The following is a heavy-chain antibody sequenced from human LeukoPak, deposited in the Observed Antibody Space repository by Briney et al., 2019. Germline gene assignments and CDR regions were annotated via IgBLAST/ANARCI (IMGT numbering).Heavy chain of an antibody. CDR1: GFSVSSNY. V-gene: IGHV3-53*01. Sequence: GGSLRLSCAASGFSVSSNYMSWVRQAPGKGLEWVALIYSDETTYYADSVKGRFTISRDNSKSTLYLQMNSLRAKDTAVYYCARHWELRGQGTLVTVSS. J-gene: IGHJ4*02. CDR3: ARHWEL. CDR2: IYSDETT. D-gene: IGHD1-26*01.